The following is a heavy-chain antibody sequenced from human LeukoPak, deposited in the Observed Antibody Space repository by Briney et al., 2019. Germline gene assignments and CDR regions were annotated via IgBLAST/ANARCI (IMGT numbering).Heavy chain of an antibody. J-gene: IGHJ5*02. CDR1: GGSISSGGYY. CDR3: ARVTSDYVWGSYRPPSRWFDP. D-gene: IGHD3-16*02. Sequence: SETLSLTCTVSGGSISSGGYYWSWLRQHPGKGLEWIGYIYYSGSTYYNPSLKSRVTISVDTSKNQFSLKLSSVTAADTAVYYCARVTSDYVWGSYRPPSRWFDPWGQGTLVTVSS. CDR2: IYYSGST. V-gene: IGHV4-31*03.